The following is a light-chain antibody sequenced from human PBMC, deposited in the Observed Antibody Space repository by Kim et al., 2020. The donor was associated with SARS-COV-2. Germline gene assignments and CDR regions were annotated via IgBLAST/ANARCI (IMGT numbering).Light chain of an antibody. J-gene: IGLJ3*02. Sequence: QSALTQPASVSGSPGQSITISCTGTSSDIGGHIFVSWHQQHPGKAPKLIIYDVDNRPSGVSHRFSGSKSGNTASLTISGLQAEDEADYYCSSYTSSSTLFGGGTKVTVL. CDR2: DVD. CDR1: SSDIGGHIF. CDR3: SSYTSSSTL. V-gene: IGLV2-14*03.